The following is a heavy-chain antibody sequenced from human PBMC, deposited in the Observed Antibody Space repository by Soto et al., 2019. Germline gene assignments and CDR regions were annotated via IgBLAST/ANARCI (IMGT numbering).Heavy chain of an antibody. CDR2: IYYSGST. V-gene: IGHV4-39*01. CDR1: GGSISGSSYF. CDR3: ATIPATTILTDY. D-gene: IGHD2-2*02. J-gene: IGHJ4*02. Sequence: QLQLQESGPGLVKPSETLSLTCTVSGGSISGSSYFWGWIRQPPGQGLEWIGSIYYSGSTYYNPSLKSRVTISVDTSKNQFSLKLSSVTAADTAVYYCATIPATTILTDYWGQGTLVTVSS.